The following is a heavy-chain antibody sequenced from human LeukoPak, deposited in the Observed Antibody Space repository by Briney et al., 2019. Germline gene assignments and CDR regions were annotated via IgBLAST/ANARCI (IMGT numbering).Heavy chain of an antibody. Sequence: SETLSLTCTVSGGSISSYYWSWIRQPPGKGLEWIGYIYYSGSTNYNPSLKSRVTISVDTSKDQFSLKLSSVTAADTAVYYCARGGSSGYFYWGQGTLVTVSS. J-gene: IGHJ4*02. CDR2: IYYSGST. CDR1: GGSISSYY. CDR3: ARGGSSGYFY. D-gene: IGHD3-22*01. V-gene: IGHV4-59*01.